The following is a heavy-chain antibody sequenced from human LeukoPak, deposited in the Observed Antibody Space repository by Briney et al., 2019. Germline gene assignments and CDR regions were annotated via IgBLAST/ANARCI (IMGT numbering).Heavy chain of an antibody. Sequence: QSGGSLRLSCAASGFPLSSCSINWVRQAPGKGLEWVSYISSSGSDIYYVDSVKGRFTVSRDNAKNSLFLQMNSPRAEDTAVYYCVRVKGSYFDYWGQGALVTVSS. J-gene: IGHJ4*02. V-gene: IGHV3-48*01. CDR3: VRVKGSYFDY. CDR1: GFPLSSCS. D-gene: IGHD2-15*01. CDR2: ISSSGSDI.